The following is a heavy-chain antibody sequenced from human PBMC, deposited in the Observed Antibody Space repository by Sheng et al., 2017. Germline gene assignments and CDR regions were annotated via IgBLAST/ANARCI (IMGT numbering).Heavy chain of an antibody. V-gene: IGHV1-69*02. CDR1: GGTFSSYT. CDR3: ASGGSYTALGY. CDR2: IIPILGIA. J-gene: IGHJ4*02. Sequence: QVQLVQSGAEVKKPGSSVKVSCKASGGTFSSYTISWVRQAPGQGLEWMGRIIPILGIANYAQKFQGRVTITADKSTSTAYMELSSLRSEDTAVYYCASGGSYTALGYWGQGTLVTVSS. D-gene: IGHD1-26*01.